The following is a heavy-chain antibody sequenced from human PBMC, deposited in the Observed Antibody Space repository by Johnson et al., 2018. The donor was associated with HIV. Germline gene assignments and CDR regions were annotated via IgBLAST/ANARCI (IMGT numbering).Heavy chain of an antibody. D-gene: IGHD1-26*01. J-gene: IGHJ3*02. V-gene: IGHV3-66*01. CDR3: AKGASGSQRRGAFHI. CDR1: GFTFDDYG. Sequence: VQLVESGGGVVQPGRSLRLSCAASGFTFDDYGMSWVRQAPGKGLECVSGIYSGGTTYYADSVRGRFTISSDNAKKSLYLQMNSLRAEDTAVYYCAKGASGSQRRGAFHIWGQGTMVIVSS. CDR2: IYSGGTT.